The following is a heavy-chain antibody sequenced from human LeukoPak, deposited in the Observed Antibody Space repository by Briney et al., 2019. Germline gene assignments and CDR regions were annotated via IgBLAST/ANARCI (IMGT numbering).Heavy chain of an antibody. D-gene: IGHD2-15*01. J-gene: IGHJ4*02. Sequence: SETLSLTCTVSGGSIGTSYWAWIRQPPGKGLEWIACIHYSGATSYNPSLESRVTISLDMSNNQFSLKLSSVTAADTAVYYCARDSRGGGPDFDYWGQGVLVTVSS. V-gene: IGHV4-59*01. CDR1: GGSIGTSY. CDR3: ARDSRGGGPDFDY. CDR2: IHYSGAT.